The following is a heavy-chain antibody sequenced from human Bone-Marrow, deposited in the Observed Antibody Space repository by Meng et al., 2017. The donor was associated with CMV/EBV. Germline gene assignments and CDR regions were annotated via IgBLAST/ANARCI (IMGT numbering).Heavy chain of an antibody. CDR3: AREYCSSTSCYEAWFDP. CDR2: MNPNSGNT. Sequence: YNFTSYDINWVRQATGQGLEWMGWMNPNSGNTGYAQKFQGRVTMTRNTSISTAYMELSSLRSEDTAVYYCAREYCSSTSCYEAWFDPWGQGTLVTVSS. J-gene: IGHJ5*02. V-gene: IGHV1-8*01. D-gene: IGHD2-2*01. CDR1: YNFTSYD.